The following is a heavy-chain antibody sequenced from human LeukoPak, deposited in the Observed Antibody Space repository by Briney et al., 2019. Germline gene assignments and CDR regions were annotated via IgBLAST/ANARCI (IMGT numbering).Heavy chain of an antibody. V-gene: IGHV5-51*01. CDR2: IYPGDFDT. J-gene: IGHJ5*02. CDR1: GYSFTSYW. Sequence: GESLKISCKGSGYSFTSYWIGWVRQMPGKGLEWMGIIYPGDFDTRYSPSFQGQVTISADKSISTAYLQWSSLKASDTAMYYCARSSGLKNNNWFDPWGQGTLSPSPQ. CDR3: ARSSGLKNNNWFDP. D-gene: IGHD3-22*01.